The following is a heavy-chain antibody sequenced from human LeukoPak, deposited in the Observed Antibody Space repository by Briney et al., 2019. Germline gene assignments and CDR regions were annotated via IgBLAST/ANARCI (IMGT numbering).Heavy chain of an antibody. CDR1: GGSISSYY. CDR3: ARGVGYCSSTSCYDGWFDP. CDR2: IYTSGST. V-gene: IGHV4-4*07. J-gene: IGHJ5*02. D-gene: IGHD2-2*03. Sequence: PSETLSLTCTVSGGSISSYYCSWIRQPAGKGLEWIGRIYTSGSTNYNPSLTSRVTISVDKSKNQFSLKLSSVTAADTAVYYCARGVGYCSSTSCYDGWFDPWGQGTLVTVSS.